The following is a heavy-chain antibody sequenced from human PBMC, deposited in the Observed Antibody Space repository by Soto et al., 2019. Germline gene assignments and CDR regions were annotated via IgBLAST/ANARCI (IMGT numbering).Heavy chain of an antibody. Sequence: SETLSLTCTVSGGSISSYYWSWIRQPPGKGLEWIGYIYYSGSTNYNPSLKSRVTISVDTSKNQFSLKLSSVTAADTAVYYCARAIPDCGGDCFDYWGQGTLVTVSS. J-gene: IGHJ4*02. CDR1: GGSISSYY. V-gene: IGHV4-59*01. CDR3: ARAIPDCGGDCFDY. D-gene: IGHD2-21*01. CDR2: IYYSGST.